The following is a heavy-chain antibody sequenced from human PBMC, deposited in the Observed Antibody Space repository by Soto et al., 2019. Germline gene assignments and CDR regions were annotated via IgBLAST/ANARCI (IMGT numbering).Heavy chain of an antibody. CDR2: INHSGST. CDR1: GGSFSGYY. CDR3: ARAPYYYYYGMDV. V-gene: IGHV4-34*01. J-gene: IGHJ6*02. Sequence: NPSETLSLTCAVYGGSFSGYYWSWIRQPPGKGLEWIGEINHSGSTNYNPSLKSRVTISVDTSKNQFSLKLSSVTAADTAVYYCARAPYYYYYGMDVWGQGTTVTVSS.